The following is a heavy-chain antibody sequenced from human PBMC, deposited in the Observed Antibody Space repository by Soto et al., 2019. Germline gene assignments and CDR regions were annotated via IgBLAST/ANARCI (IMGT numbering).Heavy chain of an antibody. J-gene: IGHJ4*02. D-gene: IGHD5-12*01. CDR1: GFTFSDYW. CDR3: VRDPFSGYDPNFDA. CDR2: IKQNAGEI. Sequence: GGSLRLSCAASGFTFSDYWMTWVRQAPGKGLEWVASIKQNAGEIYYLDSVKGRFAISRDNAKQTVYLQMNSLRAEDTALYYCVRDPFSGYDPNFDAWGQGTRVTVSS. V-gene: IGHV3-7*01.